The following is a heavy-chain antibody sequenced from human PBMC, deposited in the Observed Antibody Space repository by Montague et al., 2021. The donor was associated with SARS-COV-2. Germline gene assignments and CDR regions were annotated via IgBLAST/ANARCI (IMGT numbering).Heavy chain of an antibody. CDR2: ITDDGDTK. V-gene: IGHV3-30-3*01. CDR3: ARVVLHQRTPENAFNH. Sequence: SLRLSCAASGFTFSSHAMHWVRQAPGKGLEWVGVITDDGDTKHYADSVRGRFTISRDNSENTLFLQMNSLRPEDTAVYRCARVVLHQRTPENAFNHWGQGTRVTVSS. D-gene: IGHD1-14*01. J-gene: IGHJ4*02. CDR1: GFTFSSHA.